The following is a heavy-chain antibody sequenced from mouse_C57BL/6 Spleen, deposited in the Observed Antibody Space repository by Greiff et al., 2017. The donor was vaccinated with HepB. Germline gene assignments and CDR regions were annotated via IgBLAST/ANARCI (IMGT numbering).Heavy chain of an antibody. CDR1: GYTFTSYW. Sequence: VQLQQPGAELVRPGSSVKLSCKASGYTFTSYWMHWVKQRPIQGLEWIGNIDPSDSETHYNQKFKDKATLTVDKSSSTAYMQLSSLTSEDSAVYYCARGGTTVGAPFDYWGQGTTLTVSS. CDR2: IDPSDSET. CDR3: ARGGTTVGAPFDY. J-gene: IGHJ2*01. D-gene: IGHD1-1*01. V-gene: IGHV1-52*01.